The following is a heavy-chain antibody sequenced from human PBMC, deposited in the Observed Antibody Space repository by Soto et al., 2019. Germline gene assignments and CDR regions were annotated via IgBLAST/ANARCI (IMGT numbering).Heavy chain of an antibody. V-gene: IGHV1-69*12. J-gene: IGHJ1*01. CDR3: ASDYDFWSGYPHQTPEYFQH. CDR2: IIPIFGTA. Sequence: QVQLVQSGAEVKKPGSSVKVSCKASGGTFSSYAISWVRQAPGQGLEWMGGIIPIFGTANYAQKFQGRVTITADESTSTAYMELSSLRSEDTAVYYCASDYDFWSGYPHQTPEYFQHWGQGTLVTVSS. D-gene: IGHD3-3*01. CDR1: GGTFSSYA.